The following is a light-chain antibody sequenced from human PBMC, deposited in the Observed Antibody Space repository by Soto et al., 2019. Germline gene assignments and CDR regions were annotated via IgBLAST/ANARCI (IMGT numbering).Light chain of an antibody. Sequence: EIVMTQSPATLSVSPGERATLSCRASRSVSSNLAWYQQKPGQAPRLLIYGASTRATGVPARFSGSGSGTEFTLSISSLQSEDFAVYYCQQYNIWPRAFGQGTKVEIK. J-gene: IGKJ1*01. CDR3: QQYNIWPRA. CDR2: GAS. V-gene: IGKV3-15*01. CDR1: RSVSSN.